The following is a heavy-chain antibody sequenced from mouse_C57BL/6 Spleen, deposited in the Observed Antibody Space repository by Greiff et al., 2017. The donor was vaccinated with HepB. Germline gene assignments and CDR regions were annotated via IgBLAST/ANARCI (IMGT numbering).Heavy chain of an antibody. CDR2: ISDGGSYT. CDR1: GFTFSSYA. CDR3: AKGLGRGFAY. V-gene: IGHV5-4*01. D-gene: IGHD4-1*01. J-gene: IGHJ3*01. Sequence: EVQRVESGGGLVKPGGSLKLSCAASGFTFSSYAMSWVRQTPEKRLEWVAIISDGGSYTYYPDNVKGRFTISRDNAKNNLYLQMRHLKSEDTAMYYCAKGLGRGFAYRGQGTLVTVTA.